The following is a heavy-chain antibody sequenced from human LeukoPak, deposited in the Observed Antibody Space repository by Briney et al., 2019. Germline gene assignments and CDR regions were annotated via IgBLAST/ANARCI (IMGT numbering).Heavy chain of an antibody. J-gene: IGHJ3*02. CDR2: ISPYNGNT. V-gene: IGHV1-18*01. Sequence: GASVKVSCKASGYTFTSYGISWVRQAPGQGLEWMGWISPYNGNTHYAQKFRGRVAMTADTSTTTAYMDLRSLRSDDTAVYYCAKSHDGFGDHFDVSDIWGQGTMVTVSS. CDR1: GYTFTSYG. CDR3: AKSHDGFGDHFDVSDI. D-gene: IGHD5-24*01.